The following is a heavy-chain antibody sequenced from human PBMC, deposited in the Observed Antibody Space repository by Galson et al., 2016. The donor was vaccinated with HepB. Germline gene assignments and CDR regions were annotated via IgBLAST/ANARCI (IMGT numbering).Heavy chain of an antibody. V-gene: IGHV4-61*01. Sequence: SETLSLTCTVSGGSVSSGSHYWSWIRRTPRKGLEWIGYIYYRGSTNYNPSLKSRVTISIDTSNNRFSLNLSSVTAADTAIYYGARALKSDAYWSGYVLDAFDIWGQGTMVSVSS. CDR3: ARALKSDAYWSGYVLDAFDI. CDR1: GGSVSSGSHY. CDR2: IYYRGST. J-gene: IGHJ3*02. D-gene: IGHD3-3*01.